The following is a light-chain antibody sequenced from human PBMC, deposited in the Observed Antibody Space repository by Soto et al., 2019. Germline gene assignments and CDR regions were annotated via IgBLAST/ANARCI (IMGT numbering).Light chain of an antibody. Sequence: QSVLSQPPSASGTPGQRVTISCSGSSSNIGSNTVSWYQHLPGTAPKLLIHRNSQRPSGVPDRFSGSKSGTSASLAISGLKSEDEAAYYCAAWDDRLNGVVFGGGTKLTVL. J-gene: IGLJ2*01. CDR3: AAWDDRLNGVV. V-gene: IGLV1-44*01. CDR1: SSNIGSNT. CDR2: RNS.